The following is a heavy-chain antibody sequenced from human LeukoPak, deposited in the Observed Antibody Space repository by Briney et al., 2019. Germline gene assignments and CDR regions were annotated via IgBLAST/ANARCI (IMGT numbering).Heavy chain of an antibody. Sequence: SETLSLTCTVSGGSISSYYWSWIRQPPGRGLEWIGYIYYSGSTNYNPSLKSRVTISVDTSKNQFSLKLSSVTAADTAMYYCARHNAEGSTWYEEWGQGTLVTVSS. V-gene: IGHV4-59*01. CDR3: ARHNAEGSTWYEE. J-gene: IGHJ4*02. D-gene: IGHD6-13*01. CDR1: GGSISSYY. CDR2: IYYSGST.